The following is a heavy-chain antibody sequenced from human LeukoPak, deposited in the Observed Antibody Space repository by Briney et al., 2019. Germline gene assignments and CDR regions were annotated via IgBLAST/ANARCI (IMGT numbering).Heavy chain of an antibody. CDR3: ARAIFGVVIKDENAFDI. CDR2: ILPILGLA. Sequence: SVKVSCKASGGTFSSYTISWVRQAPGQGLGWMGRILPILGLANYAQKFQGRVTITADKSTSTAYMELSSLRSEDTAVYYCARAIFGVVIKDENAFDIWGQGTMVTVSS. V-gene: IGHV1-69*02. D-gene: IGHD3-3*01. J-gene: IGHJ3*02. CDR1: GGTFSSYT.